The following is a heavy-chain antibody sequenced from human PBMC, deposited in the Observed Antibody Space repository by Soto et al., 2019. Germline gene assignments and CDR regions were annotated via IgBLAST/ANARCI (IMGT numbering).Heavy chain of an antibody. CDR3: AGGNSYYYYGMDV. J-gene: IGHJ6*02. CDR1: GFTFSSYA. D-gene: IGHD2-21*02. CDR2: ISYDGSNK. Sequence: QVQLVESGGGVVQPGRSLRLSCAASGFTFSSYAMHWVRQAPGKGLEGVAVISYDGSNKYYADSVKGRFTISRDNSKNTLYLQMNSLRAEDTAVYYCAGGNSYYYYGMDVWGQGTTVTVSS. V-gene: IGHV3-30-3*01.